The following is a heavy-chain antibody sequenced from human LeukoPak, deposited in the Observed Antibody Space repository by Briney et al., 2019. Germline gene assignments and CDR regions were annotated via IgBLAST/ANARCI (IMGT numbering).Heavy chain of an antibody. J-gene: IGHJ3*02. CDR1: GFTFSSYA. CDR3: AKDRYTSSWLDAFDI. D-gene: IGHD6-13*01. CDR2: ISGSGGST. V-gene: IGHV3-23*01. Sequence: GASLRLSCAASGFTFSSYAMSWVRQAPGKGLEWVSAISGSGGSTYYADSVKGRFTISRDNSKNTLYLQMNSLRAEDTAVYYGAKDRYTSSWLDAFDIWGQGTMVTVSS.